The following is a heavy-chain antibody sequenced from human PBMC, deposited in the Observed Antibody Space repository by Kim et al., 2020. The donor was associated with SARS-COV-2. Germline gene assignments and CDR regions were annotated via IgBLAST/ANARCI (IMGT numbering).Heavy chain of an antibody. CDR2: ISGSGGST. CDR1: GFTFSSYA. CDR3: AKGLLGSGSYHRGVDY. J-gene: IGHJ4*02. V-gene: IGHV3-23*01. D-gene: IGHD1-26*01. Sequence: GGSLRLSCAASGFTFSSYAMSWVRQAPGKGLEWVSAISGSGGSTYYADSVKGRFTISRDNSKNTLYLQMNSLRAEDTAVYYCAKGLLGSGSYHRGVDYWGQGTTVTVSS.